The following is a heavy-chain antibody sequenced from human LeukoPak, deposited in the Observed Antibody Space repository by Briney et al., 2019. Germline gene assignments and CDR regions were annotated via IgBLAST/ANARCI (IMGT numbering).Heavy chain of an antibody. J-gene: IGHJ6*02. CDR1: GGTFSSYA. V-gene: IGHV1-69*13. D-gene: IGHD2-15*01. Sequence: ASVKVSCKASGGTFSSYAISWVRQAPGQGLEWMGGIIPIFGTANYAQKFQGRVTITADESTSTAYMELSSLRSEDTAVYYCARAQPEDIVVVVADYYYYYYGMDVWGQGTTDTVSS. CDR2: IIPIFGTA. CDR3: ARAQPEDIVVVVADYYYYYYGMDV.